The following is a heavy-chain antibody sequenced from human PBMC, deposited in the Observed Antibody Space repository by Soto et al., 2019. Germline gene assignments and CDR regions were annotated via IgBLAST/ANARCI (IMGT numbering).Heavy chain of an antibody. CDR3: ARTQDIVATISYFDY. V-gene: IGHV2-70*11. CDR2: IDWGDDK. Sequence: GPTLVNPTKPVTLGCTCSGFSLSTSGMCVSWIRQPPGKALEWPARIDWGDDKYYSTSLKTRLTISKDTSKNQVVLTMTNMDPVDTATYYCARTQDIVATISYFDYWGQGTLVTVSS. CDR1: GFSLSTSGMC. D-gene: IGHD5-12*01. J-gene: IGHJ4*02.